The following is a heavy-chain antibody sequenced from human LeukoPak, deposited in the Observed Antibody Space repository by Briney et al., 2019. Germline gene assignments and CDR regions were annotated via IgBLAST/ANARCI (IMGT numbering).Heavy chain of an antibody. V-gene: IGHV4-59*01. CDR1: NDSISSYY. CDR2: IYFNGNT. J-gene: IGHJ4*02. CDR3: ATARYDNGWYANFGH. Sequence: SETLSLTCSVSNDSISSYYWNWTRQSPGKGLEWIGYIYFNGNTKYNPSLKSRVTISVDTSKNQFSLEVKSVTAADTAVYYCATARYDNGWYANFGHWGQGILATVSS. D-gene: IGHD6-19*01.